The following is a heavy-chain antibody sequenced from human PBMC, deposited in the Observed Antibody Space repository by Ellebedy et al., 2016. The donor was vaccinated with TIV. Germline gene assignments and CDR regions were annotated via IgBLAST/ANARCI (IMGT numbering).Heavy chain of an antibody. CDR2: ISSGSSTI. CDR3: ARSRYDSGYGYWDFDF. J-gene: IGHJ2*01. D-gene: IGHD5-12*01. CDR1: GFTFSSYS. V-gene: IGHV3-48*02. Sequence: GESLKISCAASGFTFSSYSMNWVRQAPGKGLEWVSYISSGSSTIYYADSMKGRFTISRDNAKNSLYLQMNSLRDEDTAVYYCARSRYDSGYGYWDFDFWGRGTLVTVSS.